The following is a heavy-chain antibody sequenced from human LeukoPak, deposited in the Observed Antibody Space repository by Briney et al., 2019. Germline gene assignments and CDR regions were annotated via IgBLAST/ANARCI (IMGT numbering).Heavy chain of an antibody. CDR2: ISGSGGST. D-gene: IGHD2-2*01. CDR1: GFTFSSYA. J-gene: IGHJ4*02. V-gene: IGHV3-23*01. Sequence: PGGSLRLSCAASGFTFSSYAMSWVRQAPGKGLEWVSAISGSGGSTYYADSVKGRFTISRDNSKNTLYLQMNSLRAEDTAVYYCAKDRAIGIVVVPAANPLKQLVCPSFDYWGQGTLVTVSS. CDR3: AKDRAIGIVVVPAANPLKQLVCPSFDY.